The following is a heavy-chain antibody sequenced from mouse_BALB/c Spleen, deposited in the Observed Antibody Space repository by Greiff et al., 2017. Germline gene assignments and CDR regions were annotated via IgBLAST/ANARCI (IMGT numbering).Heavy chain of an antibody. CDR3: ATIYYDYLYYAMDY. J-gene: IGHJ4*01. CDR2: ISYDGSN. CDR1: GYSITSGYY. V-gene: IGHV3-6*02. Sequence: EVKVEESGPGLVKPSQSLSLTCSVTGYSITSGYYWNWIRQFPGNKLEWMGYISYDGSNNYNPSLKNRISITRDTSKNQFFLKLNSVTTEDTATYYCATIYYDYLYYAMDYWGQGTSVTVSS. D-gene: IGHD2-4*01.